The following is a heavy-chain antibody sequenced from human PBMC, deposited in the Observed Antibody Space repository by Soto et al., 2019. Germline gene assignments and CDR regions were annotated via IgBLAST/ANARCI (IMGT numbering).Heavy chain of an antibody. D-gene: IGHD6-19*01. Sequence: SVKVSCKASGCTFSSYAISWVRQAPGQGLEWMGGSIPIFGTANYAQKFQGRVTITADESTSTAYMELSSLRSEDTAVYYCAQEGIAVRTEAGCFDLWGRGTLVTVSS. CDR3: AQEGIAVRTEAGCFDL. CDR1: GCTFSSYA. J-gene: IGHJ2*01. V-gene: IGHV1-69*13. CDR2: SIPIFGTA.